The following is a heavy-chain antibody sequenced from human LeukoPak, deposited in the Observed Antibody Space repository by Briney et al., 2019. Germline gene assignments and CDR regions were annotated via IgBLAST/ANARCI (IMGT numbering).Heavy chain of an antibody. J-gene: IGHJ6*03. V-gene: IGHV1-69*06. CDR2: IIPIFGTA. Sequence: SVKVSCKASGGTFSSYAISWVRQAPGQGLEWMGGIIPIFGTANYAQKFQGRVTITADKSTSTAYMELSSLRSEDTAVYYCARGLRYYPAYYYMDVWGKGTTVTISS. CDR1: GGTFSSYA. CDR3: ARGLRYYPAYYYMDV. D-gene: IGHD3-10*01.